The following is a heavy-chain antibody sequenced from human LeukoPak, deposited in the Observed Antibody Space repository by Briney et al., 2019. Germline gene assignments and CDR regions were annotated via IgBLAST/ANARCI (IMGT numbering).Heavy chain of an antibody. Sequence: KTGGSLRLSCAASGFTFDDYAMHWVRQAPGKGLEWVSGISWNSGSIGYADSVKGRFTISRDNGKNSLYLQMNSLRAEDTALYYCAKGLDSSGPYPFDYWGQGTLVTVSS. D-gene: IGHD6-19*01. CDR3: AKGLDSSGPYPFDY. CDR2: ISWNSGSI. CDR1: GFTFDDYA. J-gene: IGHJ4*02. V-gene: IGHV3-9*01.